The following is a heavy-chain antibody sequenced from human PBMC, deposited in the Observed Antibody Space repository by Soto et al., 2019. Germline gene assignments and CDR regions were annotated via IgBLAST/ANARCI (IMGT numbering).Heavy chain of an antibody. CDR2: IYYTGST. V-gene: IGHV4-61*08. CDR1: GGPFNSGAYS. CDR3: ARARLTFAYGMDV. J-gene: IGHJ6*02. Sequence: QVLLRESGPGLVKPSETLSFACTVSGGPFNSGAYSWIWIRQPPGKGLEWIGSIYYTGSTNFNPSLKSRVTISMDTSKNQFSLNLKSVTTADTAVYYCARARLTFAYGMDVWGQGATVTVPS. D-gene: IGHD3-16*01.